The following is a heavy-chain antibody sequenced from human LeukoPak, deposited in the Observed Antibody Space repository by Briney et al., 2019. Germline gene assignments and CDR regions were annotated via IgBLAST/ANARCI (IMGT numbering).Heavy chain of an antibody. Sequence: GGSLRLSCVASGFTFSHYWMTWYRQAPGKGLVWVANLNQDGSIQAYGDSVRGRFTISRDNAKNSLYLQMNSLRAEDTAVYYCARVPAPYYFDYWGQGTLVTVSS. D-gene: IGHD2-2*01. CDR1: GFTFSHYW. J-gene: IGHJ4*02. CDR3: ARVPAPYYFDY. V-gene: IGHV3-7*01. CDR2: LNQDGSIQ.